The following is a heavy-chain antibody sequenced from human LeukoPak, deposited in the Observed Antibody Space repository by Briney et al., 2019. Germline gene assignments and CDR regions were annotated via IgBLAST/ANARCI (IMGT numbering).Heavy chain of an antibody. V-gene: IGHV3-23*01. CDR2: ISVSNDRT. CDR1: GFTFSSYA. J-gene: IGHJ4*02. D-gene: IGHD2-15*01. CDR3: AKEGGASCYSISDH. Sequence: GGSLRLSCAVSGFTFSSYAMSWVRQPPGKGLEGVSGISVSNDRTYYADSVKERLTISRDNSKNALYPQMNSLRFDDTAVYYFAKEGGASCYSISDHWGEGT.